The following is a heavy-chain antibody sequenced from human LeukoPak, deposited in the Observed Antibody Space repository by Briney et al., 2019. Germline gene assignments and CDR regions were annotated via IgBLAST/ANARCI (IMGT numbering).Heavy chain of an antibody. CDR3: ARSVAEAEDY. J-gene: IGHJ4*02. CDR2: ISAYNGNT. Sequence: ASVKVSCKASGYTFINYDISWVRQAPGQGLEWMGWISAYNGNTNYAQKLQGRVTMTTGTSTNTAYMELRSLRSDDTAVYYCARSVAEAEDYWGQGTLVTVSS. V-gene: IGHV1-18*01. D-gene: IGHD6-19*01. CDR1: GYTFINYD.